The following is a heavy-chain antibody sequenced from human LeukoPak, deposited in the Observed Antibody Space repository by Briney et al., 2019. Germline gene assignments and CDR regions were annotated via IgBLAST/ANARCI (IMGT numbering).Heavy chain of an antibody. CDR2: IYSGGST. J-gene: IGHJ4*02. D-gene: IGHD6-13*01. Sequence: GGSLRLSCAASGFTFDDYGMSWVRQAPGKGLEWVSVIYSGGSTYYADSVKGRFTISRDNSKNTLYLQMNSLRAEDTAVYYCARGYSSSPVPYFDYWGQGTLVTVSS. V-gene: IGHV3-66*01. CDR1: GFTFDDYG. CDR3: ARGYSSSPVPYFDY.